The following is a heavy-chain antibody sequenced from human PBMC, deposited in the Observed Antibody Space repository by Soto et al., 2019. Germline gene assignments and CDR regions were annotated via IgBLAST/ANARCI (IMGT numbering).Heavy chain of an antibody. CDR3: ARGKQGYYGLDV. CDR2: VIPVFDTS. J-gene: IGHJ6*02. CDR1: GGTFSSYA. Sequence: GASVKVSCKASGGTFSSYAIIWVRQAPGQGLEWMGSVIPVFDTSNHAQRFQGRVTITADESTNTAYMELSSLRSEDTALYYCARGKQGYYGLDVWGQGTTVTVSS. V-gene: IGHV1-69*13. D-gene: IGHD6-13*01.